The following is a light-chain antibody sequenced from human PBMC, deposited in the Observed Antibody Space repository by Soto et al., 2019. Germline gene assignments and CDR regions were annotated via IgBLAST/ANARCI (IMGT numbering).Light chain of an antibody. V-gene: IGKV2-28*01. Sequence: DIVMTQSPLSLPVTPGEPASISCRSSQSLLHSNGNNYLDWYLQKPGQSPQLLIYLGSTRASGVPDRFSGSGSGTDFTLTISRLEPEDFAVYYCQQYGSSGTFGQGTKVEIK. CDR3: QQYGSSGT. CDR1: QSLLHSNGNNY. CDR2: LGS. J-gene: IGKJ1*01.